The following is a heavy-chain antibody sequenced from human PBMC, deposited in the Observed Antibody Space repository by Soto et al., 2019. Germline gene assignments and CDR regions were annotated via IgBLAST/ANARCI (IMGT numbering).Heavy chain of an antibody. J-gene: IGHJ4*02. Sequence: QVQLVQSGAEVKKPGASVKVSCKASGYTFTSYGISWVRQAPGQVLEWMGWISAYNGNTTSAQKLQGRVTMTTDTSTSTAYVELRSLRSDDTAVYYCARDRPARGRIVVVIADYWGQGTLVTVSS. CDR1: GYTFTSYG. CDR2: ISAYNGNT. V-gene: IGHV1-18*01. D-gene: IGHD3-22*01. CDR3: ARDRPARGRIVVVIADY.